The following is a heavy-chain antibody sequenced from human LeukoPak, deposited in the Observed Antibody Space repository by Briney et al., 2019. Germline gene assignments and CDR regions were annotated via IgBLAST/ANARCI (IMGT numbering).Heavy chain of an antibody. CDR2: IYHSGST. J-gene: IGHJ5*02. V-gene: IGHV4-38-2*02. CDR1: GYSISSGYY. D-gene: IGHD5-24*01. CDR3: AREGGQRWLQSNWFDP. Sequence: PETLSLTCTVSGYSISSGYYWGWIRQPPGKGLEWIGSIYHSGSTYYNPSLKSRVTISVDTSKNQFSLKLSSVTAADTAVYYCAREGGQRWLQSNWFDPWGQGTLVTVSS.